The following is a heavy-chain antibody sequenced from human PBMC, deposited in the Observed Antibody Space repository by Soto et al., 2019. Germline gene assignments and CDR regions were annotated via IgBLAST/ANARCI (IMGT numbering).Heavy chain of an antibody. J-gene: IGHJ6*02. D-gene: IGHD2-21*01. Sequence: QVQLVQSGAEVRKPGSSVKVSCRACGGTFSDFTVTWVRQAPGQGLEWMGGIIPILEATKYAQTFQDRVTFTADESTSTVFMELSSLRSEDTAVYFCATSYCGNECQPNRAFYYFGWDVWGQGTTVTVSS. V-gene: IGHV1-69*01. CDR2: IIPILEAT. CDR1: GGTFSDFT. CDR3: ATSYCGNECQPNRAFYYFGWDV.